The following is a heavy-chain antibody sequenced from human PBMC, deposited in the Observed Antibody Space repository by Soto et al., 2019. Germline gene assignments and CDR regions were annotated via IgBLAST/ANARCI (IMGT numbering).Heavy chain of an antibody. D-gene: IGHD4-17*01. CDR2: IYSGGST. V-gene: IGHV3-53*01. J-gene: IGHJ4*02. Sequence: EVQLVESGGGLIQPGGSLRLSCAASGFTVSSNYMSWVRQAPGKGLEWVSVIYSGGSTYYAYSVKGRSTISRDNSKNTLYLQMNSLRAEDQAVYYCARGGTVTYNFDYWCQGTLVTVSS. CDR1: GFTVSSNY. CDR3: ARGGTVTYNFDY.